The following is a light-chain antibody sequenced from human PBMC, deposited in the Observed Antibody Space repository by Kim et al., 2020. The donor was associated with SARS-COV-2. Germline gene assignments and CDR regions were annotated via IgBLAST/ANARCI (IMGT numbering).Light chain of an antibody. V-gene: IGLV1-47*01. J-gene: IGLJ3*02. CDR2: RNN. CDR3: AAWDDSLSGWV. Sequence: GQRVTLSCSGSSSNIGSNYAYWYQQLPGTAPKLLIYRNNQRPSGGPDRFSGSKSGTSASLAISGLRSEDEADYYCAAWDDSLSGWVFGGGTQLTVL. CDR1: SSNIGSNY.